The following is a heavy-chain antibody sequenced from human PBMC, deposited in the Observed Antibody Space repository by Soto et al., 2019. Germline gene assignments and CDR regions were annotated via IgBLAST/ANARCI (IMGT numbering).Heavy chain of an antibody. CDR2: ITPIFGTA. CDR3: ASRSDIVVVPAADYYYYGMDV. J-gene: IGHJ6*02. V-gene: IGHV1-69*01. CDR1: GGTFSSYA. Sequence: QVQLVQSGAEVKKPGSSVKVSCKASGGTFSSYAISWVRQAPGQGLEWMGGITPIFGTANYAQKFQGRVKITAVETTSTAYMELGSLGSEDTAVYYCASRSDIVVVPAADYYYYGMDVWGQGTTVTVSS. D-gene: IGHD2-2*01.